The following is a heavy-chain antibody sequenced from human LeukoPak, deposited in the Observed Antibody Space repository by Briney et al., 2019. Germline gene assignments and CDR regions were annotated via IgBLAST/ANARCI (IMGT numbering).Heavy chain of an antibody. Sequence: GGSLRLSCVASGFSSHIYVMSWVRQAPGKGLEWVSSINDSGDNINYADSVKGRFSISRDNSKSTLYLQMNSLRPEDTAVYYCAREIRGYSYFDYWGQGTLVTVSS. CDR3: AREIRGYSYFDY. V-gene: IGHV3-23*01. CDR1: GFSSHIYV. D-gene: IGHD1-26*01. CDR2: INDSGDNI. J-gene: IGHJ4*02.